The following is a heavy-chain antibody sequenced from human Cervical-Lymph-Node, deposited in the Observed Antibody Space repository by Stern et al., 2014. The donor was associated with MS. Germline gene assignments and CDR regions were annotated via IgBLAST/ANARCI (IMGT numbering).Heavy chain of an antibody. V-gene: IGHV4-34*01. Sequence: QVQLQQWGAGLLRPSETLSLTCAVHGASFTDNYWSWIRQTPGKGLEWIGEINHSGKTHHNPSLMSHVTLSVDTSKNQSSLRLNSVAAADTAVYYCARERKVERSARVFVSFDVWGQGTLLTVSS. J-gene: IGHJ3*01. CDR2: INHSGKT. CDR3: ARERKVERSARVFVSFDV. D-gene: IGHD1-1*01. CDR1: GASFTDNY.